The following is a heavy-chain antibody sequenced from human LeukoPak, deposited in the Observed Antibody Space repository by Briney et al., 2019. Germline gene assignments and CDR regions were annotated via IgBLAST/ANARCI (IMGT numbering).Heavy chain of an antibody. D-gene: IGHD1-26*01. CDR3: ARDVVGGGNFDY. V-gene: IGHV4-59*01. J-gene: IGHJ4*02. Sequence: PSETLSLTCTVSGDSISSYYWSWIRQPPGKGLEWIGCSYYSGSTNYNPSHKSRVTISVDTSKNQFSLKLSSVTAADTAVYYCARDVVGGGNFDYWGQGTLVTVSS. CDR2: SYYSGST. CDR1: GDSISSYY.